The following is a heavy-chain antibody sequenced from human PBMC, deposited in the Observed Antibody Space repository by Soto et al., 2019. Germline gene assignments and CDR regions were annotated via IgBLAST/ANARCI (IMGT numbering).Heavy chain of an antibody. Sequence: QVYLQESGPGLVKPSQTLSLTCTVSGGSISSGDYYWSWIRQPPGKGLEWIGYIFYTGSTYYNPSLWSRGSVSVNASKNQFSLKVNSVVAADAAVYYCARGAGTMARVVVKDWGQGTLITVSA. V-gene: IGHV4-30-4*01. CDR2: IFYTGST. J-gene: IGHJ4*02. CDR3: ARGAGTMARVVVKD. CDR1: GGSISSGDYY. D-gene: IGHD3-10*01.